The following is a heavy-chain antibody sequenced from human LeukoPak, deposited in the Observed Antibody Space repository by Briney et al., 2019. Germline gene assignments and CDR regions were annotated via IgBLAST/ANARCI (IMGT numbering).Heavy chain of an antibody. CDR3: ARDQDGDYVGDVFDI. CDR1: GYTFTSYG. J-gene: IGHJ3*02. D-gene: IGHD4-17*01. Sequence: ASVKVSCKASGYTFTSYGISWVRQAPGQGLEWMGWISAYNGNTNYAQKLQGRVTMTTDTSTSTAYMELRSLRSDDTAVYYCARDQDGDYVGDVFDIWGQGTMVTVSS. CDR2: ISAYNGNT. V-gene: IGHV1-18*01.